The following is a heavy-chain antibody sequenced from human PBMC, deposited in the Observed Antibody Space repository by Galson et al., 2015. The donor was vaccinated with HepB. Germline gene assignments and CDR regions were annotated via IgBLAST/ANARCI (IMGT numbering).Heavy chain of an antibody. J-gene: IGHJ6*03. CDR3: TRQDGDYFYYYMDV. CDR1: GFTFRGSA. Sequence: SLRLSCAASGFTFRGSAMHWVRQASGKGLEWVGRIRSKANTYATTYTASVKGRFTISRDDSKNTAYLQMNSLKTEDTAVYYCTRQDGDYFYYYMDVWGKGTTVTVSS. CDR2: IRSKANTYAT. V-gene: IGHV3-73*01. D-gene: IGHD6-6*01.